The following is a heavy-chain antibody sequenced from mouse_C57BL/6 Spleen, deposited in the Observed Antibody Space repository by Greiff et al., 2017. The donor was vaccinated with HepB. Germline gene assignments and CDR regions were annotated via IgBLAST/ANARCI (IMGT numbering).Heavy chain of an antibody. CDR2: IDPSDSYT. CDR3: ARGDYYAMDY. V-gene: IGHV1-50*01. Sequence: QVQLQQPGAELVKPGASVKLSCKASGYTFTSYWMQWVKQRPGQGLEWIGEIDPSDSYTNYNQKFKGKATLTVDTSSSTAYMKLSRLTYEDSAVYYCARGDYYAMDYWGQGTSVTVSS. CDR1: GYTFTSYW. J-gene: IGHJ4*01.